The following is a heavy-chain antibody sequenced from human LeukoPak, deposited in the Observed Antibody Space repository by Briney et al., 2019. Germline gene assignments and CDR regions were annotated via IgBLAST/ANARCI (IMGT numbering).Heavy chain of an antibody. J-gene: IGHJ4*02. V-gene: IGHV3-30*02. CDR2: IRYDGGSE. Sequence: GGSLRLSCSSPGFTLSRSNMHWVRQTPSKGLEWVAFIRYDGGSEYYADSVKGRFTISRDNSKNTLYLQMSSLRDEDTAVYYCAKAYHEIYYFDYWGQGTLVTVSS. D-gene: IGHD2-15*01. CDR3: AKAYHEIYYFDY. CDR1: GFTLSRSN.